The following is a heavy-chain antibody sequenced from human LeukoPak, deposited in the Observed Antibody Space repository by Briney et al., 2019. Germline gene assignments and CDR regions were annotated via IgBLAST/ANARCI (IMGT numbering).Heavy chain of an antibody. CDR3: ARARIQLWSPDY. V-gene: IGHV3-30-3*01. J-gene: IGHJ4*02. CDR2: ISHDGSNK. CDR1: GFTFSSYA. D-gene: IGHD5-18*01. Sequence: GGSLRLSCAASGFTFSSYAMHWVRQAPGKGLEWVAVISHDGSNKYYADSVKGRFTISRDNSKNTLYLQMNSLRAEDTAVYYCARARIQLWSPDYWGQGTLVTVSS.